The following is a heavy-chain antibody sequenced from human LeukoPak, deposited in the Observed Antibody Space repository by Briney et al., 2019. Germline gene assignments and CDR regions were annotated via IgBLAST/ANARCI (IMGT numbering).Heavy chain of an antibody. V-gene: IGHV1-2*02. J-gene: IGHJ4*02. CDR2: INPNSGGT. D-gene: IGHD6-13*01. CDR1: GYTFTGYY. CDR3: ARSVEQLANFDY. Sequence: HRASVRVSCKASGYTFTGYYMHWVRQAPGQGLEWMGWINPNSGGTKDAQKFQGRVTMTRDTSISTAYMELSRLRSDDMAVYYCARSVEQLANFDYWGQGTLVTVSS.